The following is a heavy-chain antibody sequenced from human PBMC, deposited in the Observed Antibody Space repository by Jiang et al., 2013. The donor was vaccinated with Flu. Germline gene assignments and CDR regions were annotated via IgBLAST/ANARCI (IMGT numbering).Heavy chain of an antibody. V-gene: IGHV6-1*01. CDR2: TYYRSKWYN. CDR3: ARDPGDCSGGSCYSRGFDY. Sequence: QTLSLTCAISGDSIFSTNVAWNWIRQSPSRGLEWLGRTYYRSKWYNEYAASVKSRITINPDTSKNQFSLHLNSVTPEDTAVYYCARDPGDCSGGSCYSRGFDYWGQGPLITVSS. D-gene: IGHD2-15*01. CDR1: GDSIFSTNVA. J-gene: IGHJ4*02.